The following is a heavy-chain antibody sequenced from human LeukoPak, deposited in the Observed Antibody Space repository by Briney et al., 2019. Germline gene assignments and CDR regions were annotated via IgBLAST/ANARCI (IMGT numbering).Heavy chain of an antibody. CDR3: VKDRTLAYQDTADAFDK. D-gene: IGHD5-18*01. Sequence: GGSLRHSCAASGFTFDDYAMHWVRQAPGMGLEWVSLISADGDGTYYADSVKGRFTISRDNSKNSLYLQMSSLTTEDTALYYCVKDRTLAYQDTADAFDKCGQGTMVSVSS. CDR1: GFTFDDYA. CDR2: ISADGDGT. V-gene: IGHV3-43*02. J-gene: IGHJ3*02.